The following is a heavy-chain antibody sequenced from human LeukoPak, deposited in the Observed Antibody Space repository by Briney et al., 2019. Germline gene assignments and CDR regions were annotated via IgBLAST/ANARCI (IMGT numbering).Heavy chain of an antibody. CDR3: ANELLRYFDWSKSYAFDI. Sequence: GGSLRLSCAASGFTFSSYAMSWVRQAPGKGLEWVSGISGSRGTTYYADSVKGRLTISRDNSKNTLYLQMNSLRAEDTAVYYCANELLRYFDWSKSYAFDIWGQGTMVTVSS. J-gene: IGHJ3*02. V-gene: IGHV3-23*01. CDR1: GFTFSSYA. CDR2: ISGSRGTT. D-gene: IGHD3-9*01.